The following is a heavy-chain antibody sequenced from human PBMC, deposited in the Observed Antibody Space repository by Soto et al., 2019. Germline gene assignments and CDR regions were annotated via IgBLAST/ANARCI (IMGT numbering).Heavy chain of an antibody. D-gene: IGHD2-15*01. CDR1: GGYFNNRQTLNSYP. CDR2: IIPLFGKT. CDR3: AKSLGGEIYYYYYAMDV. V-gene: IGHV1-69*06. Sequence: QVQVVQSGAEVKRPGSSVNVSCKASGGYFNNRQTLNSYPISWVRQAPGQGLEWMGGIIPLFGKTNYAQRFQGRVTITADTSTSTTYLGLNNVTSDDTAVYYFAKSLGGEIYYYYYAMDVWCQGTTVTVSS. J-gene: IGHJ6*02.